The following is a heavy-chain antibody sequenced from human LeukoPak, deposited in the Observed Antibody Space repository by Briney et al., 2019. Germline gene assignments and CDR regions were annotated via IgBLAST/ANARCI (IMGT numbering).Heavy chain of an antibody. V-gene: IGHV1-69*06. CDR3: ARAVGSFDWLPLFDY. CDR1: GGTFSSYA. J-gene: IGHJ4*02. Sequence: ASVKVSCKASGGTFSSYAINWVRQAPGQGLEWMGGIIPMFTTTNYAQKFQGRVTITADKSTSTAYMELSSLRSEDTAVYYCARAVGSFDWLPLFDYWGQGTLVTVSS. D-gene: IGHD3-9*01. CDR2: IIPMFTTT.